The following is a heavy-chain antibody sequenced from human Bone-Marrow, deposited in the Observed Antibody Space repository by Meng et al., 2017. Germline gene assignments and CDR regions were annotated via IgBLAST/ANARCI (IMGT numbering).Heavy chain of an antibody. CDR3: TTDTVGATGSPYYYGMDV. Sequence: GESLKISCAASGFTFSNAWMSWVRQAPGKGLEWVGRIKSKTDGGTTDYAAPVKGRFTISRDDSKNTLYLQMNSLKTEDTAVYYCTTDTVGATGSPYYYGMDVWSQGTTVTVSS. J-gene: IGHJ6*02. V-gene: IGHV3-15*01. D-gene: IGHD1-26*01. CDR1: GFTFSNAW. CDR2: IKSKTDGGTT.